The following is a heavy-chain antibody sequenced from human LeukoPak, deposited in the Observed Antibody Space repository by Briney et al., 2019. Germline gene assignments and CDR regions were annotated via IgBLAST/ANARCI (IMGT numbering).Heavy chain of an antibody. CDR1: GFSFSTYS. V-gene: IGHV3-21*01. D-gene: IGHD2-15*01. J-gene: IGHJ3*02. Sequence: GGSLRLSCAASGFSFSTYSMNWIRQAPGKGLEWVSSINSDSIWIYYADSVKGRFTISRDNAKNSLYLQMNSLRAEDTAVYYCAKENGYSHAFDIWGQGTMVTVSS. CDR3: AKENGYSHAFDI. CDR2: INSDSIWI.